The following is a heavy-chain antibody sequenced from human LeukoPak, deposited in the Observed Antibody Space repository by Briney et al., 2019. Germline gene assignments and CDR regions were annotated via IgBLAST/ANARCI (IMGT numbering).Heavy chain of an antibody. D-gene: IGHD4-17*01. CDR1: GFGFSDAW. CDR3: ARDGSTHGDPRLSYFDY. CDR2: ISGSGGST. V-gene: IGHV3-11*04. J-gene: IGHJ4*02. Sequence: GGSLRLSCAGSGFGFSDAWMSWVRQAPGKGLEWVSAISGSGGSTYYADSVKGRFTISRDDAKTSLYLQMNSLRAEDTAVYYCARDGSTHGDPRLSYFDYWGQGTQVTVSS.